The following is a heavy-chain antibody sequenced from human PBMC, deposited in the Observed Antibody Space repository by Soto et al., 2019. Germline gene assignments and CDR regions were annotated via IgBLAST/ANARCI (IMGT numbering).Heavy chain of an antibody. Sequence: QVQLQESGPGLVKPSQTLSLTCTVSGGSISSGDYYWSWIRQPPGKGLEWIGYIYYSGSTYYNPSLKSRVTISVDTSKNQFSLKLSSVTAADTAVYYCARGIRFLEWPGAFRYYYGMDVWGQGTTVTVSS. V-gene: IGHV4-30-4*01. CDR2: IYYSGST. J-gene: IGHJ6*02. CDR3: ARGIRFLEWPGAFRYYYGMDV. D-gene: IGHD3-3*01. CDR1: GGSISSGDYY.